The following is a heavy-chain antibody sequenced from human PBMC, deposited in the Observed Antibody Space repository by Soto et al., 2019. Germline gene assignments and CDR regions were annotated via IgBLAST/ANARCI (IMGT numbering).Heavy chain of an antibody. J-gene: IGHJ4*02. D-gene: IGHD3-22*01. Sequence: QVQLVQSGAEVKKPGSSVKVSCTASGGTFSSYAISWVRQAPGQGLEWMGGIIPIFGTANYAQKFQGRVTITADESTSTAYMELSSLRSEDTAVYYCATTYYYDSSGYYLGGYDYWGQGTLVTVSS. CDR3: ATTYYYDSSGYYLGGYDY. CDR2: IIPIFGTA. V-gene: IGHV1-69*01. CDR1: GGTFSSYA.